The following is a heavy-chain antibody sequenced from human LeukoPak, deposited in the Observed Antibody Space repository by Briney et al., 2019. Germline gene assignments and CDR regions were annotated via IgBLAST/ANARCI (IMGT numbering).Heavy chain of an antibody. D-gene: IGHD1-1*01. CDR2: VFYSGRT. Sequence: PSETLSLTCSVSGASVSSSTYYWGWIRQPPGKGLEWIGSVFYSGRTYPNPSLKSRVTMFVDSSKNQFSLRLSSVTAADTAVYYCARRYQPNWIEYFQYWGQGTLVIVSS. CDR3: ARRYQPNWIEYFQY. J-gene: IGHJ1*01. CDR1: GASVSSSTYY. V-gene: IGHV4-39*01.